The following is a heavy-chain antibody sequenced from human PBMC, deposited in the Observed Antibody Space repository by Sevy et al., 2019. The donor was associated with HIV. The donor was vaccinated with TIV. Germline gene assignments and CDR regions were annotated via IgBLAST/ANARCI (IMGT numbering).Heavy chain of an antibody. V-gene: IGHV1-18*01. D-gene: IGHD3-16*01. CDR2: INIYNGNT. CDR1: GYTFTTFG. CDR3: ARMRNLGEPSDP. Sequence: ASVKVSCKPSGYTFTTFGINWVRQAPGQGREWMAWINIYNGNTIYAQNLQGRVTLTRDTSTNTAYMELRSLTSDDTAVYYCARMRNLGEPSDPWGQGALVTVSS. J-gene: IGHJ5*02.